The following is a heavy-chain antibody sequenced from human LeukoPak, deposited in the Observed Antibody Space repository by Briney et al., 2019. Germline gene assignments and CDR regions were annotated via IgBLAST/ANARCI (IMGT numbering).Heavy chain of an antibody. CDR3: ARKVGKYSGWYNY. V-gene: IGHV3-7*01. CDR2: INQDGSGE. J-gene: IGHJ4*02. CDR1: GFTFSSYW. D-gene: IGHD6-19*01. Sequence: GGSLRLSCAASGFTFSSYWMSWVRQAPGKGLEWVANINQDGSGEYYVDSVKGRFTISRDNAKNSVSLQMNSLRAEVTAMYYCARKVGKYSGWYNYWGQGTLVTVSS.